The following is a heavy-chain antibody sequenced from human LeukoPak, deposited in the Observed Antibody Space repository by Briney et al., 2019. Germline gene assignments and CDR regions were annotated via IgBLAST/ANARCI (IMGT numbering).Heavy chain of an antibody. V-gene: IGHV5-51*01. CDR3: ASGWAAAGTTPLFDY. CDR1: GYGFTSYW. J-gene: IGHJ4*02. CDR2: IYPGDSDT. Sequence: GESLKISCKGSGYGFTSYWIGWVRQLPGKGLEWMGIIYPGDSDTRYSPSFQGQVTISADKSISTAYLQWSSLRASDTAMYYCASGWAAAGTTPLFDYWGQGTLVTVSS. D-gene: IGHD6-13*01.